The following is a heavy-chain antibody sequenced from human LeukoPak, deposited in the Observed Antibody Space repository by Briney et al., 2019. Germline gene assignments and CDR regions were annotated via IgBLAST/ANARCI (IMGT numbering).Heavy chain of an antibody. CDR3: ARDHRSGSGSGTQANDY. CDR2: ISSSSKTI. D-gene: IGHD3-10*01. V-gene: IGHV3-48*02. CDR1: GFTFSYYS. Sequence: PGGSLRLSCAASGFTFSYYSMNWVRQAPGKGLEWVSYISSSSKTIYYAASVKGRFTISRDNAKKSLDLQMNSLRDEDTAVYYCARDHRSGSGSGTQANDYWGQGTLVTVSS. J-gene: IGHJ4*02.